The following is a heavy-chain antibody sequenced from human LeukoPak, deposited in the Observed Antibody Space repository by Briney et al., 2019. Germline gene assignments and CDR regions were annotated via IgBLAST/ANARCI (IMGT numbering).Heavy chain of an antibody. CDR3: ARGAPFYYSSSSRVGYYFDY. J-gene: IGHJ4*02. CDR1: GFTFSSYS. Sequence: GGSLRLSCAASGFTFSSYSMNWVRQAPGKGLEWVSYISSSGSTIYYADSVKGRFTISRDNAKNSLYLQMNSLRAEDTAVYYCARGAPFYYSSSSRVGYYFDYWGQGTLVTVSS. CDR2: ISSSGSTI. D-gene: IGHD6-6*01. V-gene: IGHV3-48*04.